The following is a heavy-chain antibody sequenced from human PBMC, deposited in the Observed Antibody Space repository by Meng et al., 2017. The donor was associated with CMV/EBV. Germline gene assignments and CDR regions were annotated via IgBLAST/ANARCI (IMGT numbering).Heavy chain of an antibody. CDR3: ASDNLYSSSPYYGMDV. V-gene: IGHV1-2*02. CDR2: INPSSGGT. D-gene: IGHD6-6*01. Sequence: ASVKVSCKASGYTFTGYYMHWVRQAPGQGLEWMGWINPSSGGTNYAQKFQGRVTMTRDTSISTAYMELSRLRSDDTAVYYCASDNLYSSSPYYGMDVWGQGTTVTVSS. J-gene: IGHJ6*02. CDR1: GYTFTGYY.